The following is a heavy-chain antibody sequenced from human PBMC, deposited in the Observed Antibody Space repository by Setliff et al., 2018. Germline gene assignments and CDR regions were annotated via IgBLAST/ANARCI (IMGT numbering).Heavy chain of an antibody. CDR3: ATFRGYTYGYDY. J-gene: IGHJ4*02. Sequence: ASVKVSCKASGYTFTGYYVHWVRQAPGQGLEWMGWINPNSGGTNYAQRFQGRVTMTRDTSISTAYMELSRLRSDDTAVYYCATFRGYTYGYDYWGQGTLVTVSS. D-gene: IGHD5-18*01. CDR1: GYTFTGYY. V-gene: IGHV1-2*02. CDR2: INPNSGGT.